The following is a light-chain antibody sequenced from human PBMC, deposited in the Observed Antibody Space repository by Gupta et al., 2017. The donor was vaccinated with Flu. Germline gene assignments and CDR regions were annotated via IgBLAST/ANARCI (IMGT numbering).Light chain of an antibody. CDR3: SSYTSSTTPV. CDR1: SNDVGGYSY. J-gene: IGLJ3*02. CDR2: EVT. V-gene: IGLV2-14*01. Sequence: QSALTQPASVSGSPGQSITISCTGTSNDVGGYSYVSWYQQRPGKAPKPMIYEVTNRPSGFSNRFSGSKSGNTASLTISGLQAEDEADYYCSSYTSSTTPVFGGGTELTVL.